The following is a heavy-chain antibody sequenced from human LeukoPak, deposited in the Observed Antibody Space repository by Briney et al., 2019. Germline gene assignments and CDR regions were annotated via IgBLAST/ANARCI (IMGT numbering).Heavy chain of an antibody. Sequence: QPGGSLRLSCAASGFTFSSYEMNWVRQAPGKGLEWVSYISSSGSTIYYADSVKGRFTISRDNAKNSLYLQMNSLRAEDTAVYYCAREPYSGYDGGYYYYYYYMDVWDKGTTVTVSS. CDR3: AREPYSGYDGGYYYYYYYMDV. J-gene: IGHJ6*03. D-gene: IGHD5-12*01. V-gene: IGHV3-48*03. CDR1: GFTFSSYE. CDR2: ISSSGSTI.